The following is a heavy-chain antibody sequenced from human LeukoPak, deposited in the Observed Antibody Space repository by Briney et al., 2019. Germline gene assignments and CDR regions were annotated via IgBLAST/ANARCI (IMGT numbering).Heavy chain of an antibody. V-gene: IGHV1-69*13. D-gene: IGHD1-26*01. CDR3: ARDRWGSYYPDY. J-gene: IGHJ4*02. CDR1: GGTFSSYA. CDR2: IIPIFGTA. Sequence: SVKVSCKASGGTFSSYAISWVRQAPGQGLEWMGGIIPIFGTANYAQKFQGRVTITADESTSTAYMELSSLRSEDTAVYYCARDRWGSYYPDYWGQGTLVTVSS.